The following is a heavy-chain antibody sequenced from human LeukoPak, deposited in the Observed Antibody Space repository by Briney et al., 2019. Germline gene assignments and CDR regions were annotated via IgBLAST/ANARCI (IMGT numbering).Heavy chain of an antibody. J-gene: IGHJ6*02. CDR2: ISSSGSTI. CDR3: ARGFSGWYYGMDV. D-gene: IGHD6-19*01. CDR1: GFTFSSYE. V-gene: IGHV3-48*03. Sequence: GGSLRLSCAASGFTFSSYEMNWVRQVPGKGLEWVSYISSSGSTIYYADSVKGRFTISRDNAKNSLYLQMNSLRAEDTAVYYCARGFSGWYYGMDVWGQGTTVTVSS.